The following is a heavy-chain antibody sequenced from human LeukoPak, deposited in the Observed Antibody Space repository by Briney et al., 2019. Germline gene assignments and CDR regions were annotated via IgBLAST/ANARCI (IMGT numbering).Heavy chain of an antibody. V-gene: IGHV3-30*18. Sequence: GGSLRLSCAASGFTFSSYGMHWVRQAPGKGLEWVAVISYDGSNKYYADSVKGRFTISRDNSKNTLYLQMNSLIAEDTAMYYCAKNRSPWYSSSWSDYWGQGTLVTVSS. CDR2: ISYDGSNK. J-gene: IGHJ4*02. CDR3: AKNRSPWYSSSWSDY. D-gene: IGHD6-13*01. CDR1: GFTFSSYG.